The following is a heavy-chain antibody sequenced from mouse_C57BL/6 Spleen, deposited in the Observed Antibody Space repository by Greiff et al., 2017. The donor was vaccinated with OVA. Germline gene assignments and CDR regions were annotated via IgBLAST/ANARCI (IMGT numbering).Heavy chain of an antibody. Sequence: QVQLQQSGAELVKPGASVKVSCKASGYTFTSYWMHWVKQRPGQGLEWIGRIHPSDSDTNYNQKFKGKATLTVDKSSSTAYMQLSSLTSEDSAVYYCEIKGSSYGSSYDAMDYWGQGTSVTVSS. CDR3: EIKGSSYGSSYDAMDY. CDR2: IHPSDSDT. CDR1: GYTFTSYW. V-gene: IGHV1-74*01. J-gene: IGHJ4*01. D-gene: IGHD1-1*01.